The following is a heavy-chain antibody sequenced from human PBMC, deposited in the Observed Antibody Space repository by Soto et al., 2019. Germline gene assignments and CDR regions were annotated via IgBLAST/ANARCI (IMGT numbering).Heavy chain of an antibody. V-gene: IGHV1-46*02. J-gene: IGHJ5*02. Sequence: ASSQVSCEAPSDTLHSYYINWVRQAHGQGLEWMGVINPHGGSTAYAQKFKGRVTLTRDTSASTVYMEVSSLTSEDTAMYYCARSSGGNFGIIIEGTNWFAPWGQGTLVTVFS. CDR1: SDTLHSYY. CDR3: ARSSGGNFGIIIEGTNWFAP. D-gene: IGHD1-26*01. CDR2: INPHGGST.